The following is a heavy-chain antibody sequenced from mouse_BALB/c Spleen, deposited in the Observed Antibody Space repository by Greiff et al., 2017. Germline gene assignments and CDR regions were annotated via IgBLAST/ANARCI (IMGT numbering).Heavy chain of an antibody. D-gene: IGHD3-1*01. CDR3: ATARAPY. CDR2: IDPANGNT. Sequence: EVQRVESGAELVKPGASVKLSCTASGFNIKDTYMHWVKQRPEQGLEWIGRIDPANGNTKYDPKFQGKATITADTSSNTAYLQLSSLTSEDTAVYYCATARAPYWGQGTTLTVSS. V-gene: IGHV14-3*02. CDR1: GFNIKDTY. J-gene: IGHJ2*01.